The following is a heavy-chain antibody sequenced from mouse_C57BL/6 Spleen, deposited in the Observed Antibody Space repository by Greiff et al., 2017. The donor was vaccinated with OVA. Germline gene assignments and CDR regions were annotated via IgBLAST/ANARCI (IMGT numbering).Heavy chain of an antibody. V-gene: IGHV5-15*01. D-gene: IGHD2-2*01. CDR2: ISNLAYSI. J-gene: IGHJ4*01. CDR3: ARRGYGRAMDY. Sequence: EVKLVESGGGLVQPGGSLKLSCAASGFTFSDYGMAWVRQAPRKGPEWVAFISNLAYSIYYADTVTGRFTISRENAKNTLYLEMSSLRSEDTAMYYCARRGYGRAMDYWGQGTSVTVSS. CDR1: GFTFSDYG.